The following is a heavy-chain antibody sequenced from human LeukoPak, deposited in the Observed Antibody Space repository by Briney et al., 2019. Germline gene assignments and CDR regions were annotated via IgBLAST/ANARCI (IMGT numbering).Heavy chain of an antibody. V-gene: IGHV4-34*01. CDR3: ARDISAPSFYYYYGMDV. CDR1: GGSFSGYY. D-gene: IGHD2-2*01. CDR2: INHSGST. J-gene: IGHJ6*02. Sequence: SETLSLTCAVYGGSFSGYYWSWIRQPPGKGLEWIGEINHSGSTNYNPSLKSRVTISVDTSKNQFSLKLSSVTAADTAVYYCARDISAPSFYYYYGMDVWGQGTTVTVS.